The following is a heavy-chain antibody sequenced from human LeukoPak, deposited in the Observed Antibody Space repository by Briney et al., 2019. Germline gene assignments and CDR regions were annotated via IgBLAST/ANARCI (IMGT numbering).Heavy chain of an antibody. CDR1: GFTLSSYA. Sequence: GGSLRLSCAASGFTLSSYAMSWVRQALGKGLQWVSGISSSGGSTYYVDSVKGRFTISTDNSKNTLYLQMNSLRAEDTAVYYCARSLSSRFSGPRRPYYFDSWGQGTLVTVSS. CDR2: ISSSGGST. CDR3: ARSLSSRFSGPRRPYYFDS. J-gene: IGHJ4*02. D-gene: IGHD3-16*02. V-gene: IGHV3-23*01.